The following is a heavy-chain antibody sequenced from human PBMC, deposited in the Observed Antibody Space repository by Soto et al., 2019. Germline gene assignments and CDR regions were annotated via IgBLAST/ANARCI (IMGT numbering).Heavy chain of an antibody. CDR2: ISDSGGTS. CDR3: AKRPRPPLTFDY. CDR1: GFTFSSYA. Sequence: PGGSLRLSCVASGFTFSSYAMHWVRQAPGKGLEWVSSISDSGGTSYYADSVKGRFTISRDNSKNTLYLQMNSLRAEDTAIYYCAKRPRPPLTFDYWGQGTLVTLSS. J-gene: IGHJ4*02. V-gene: IGHV3-23*01. D-gene: IGHD3-10*01.